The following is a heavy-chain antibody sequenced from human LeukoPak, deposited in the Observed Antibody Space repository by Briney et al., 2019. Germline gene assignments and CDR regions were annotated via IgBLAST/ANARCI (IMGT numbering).Heavy chain of an antibody. CDR3: ARVPVGVGSGSYWGNWFDP. D-gene: IGHD3-10*01. V-gene: IGHV3-15*05. CDR1: GFTFSNAW. J-gene: IGHJ5*02. Sequence: GGSLRLSCAASGFTFSNAWMSWVRQAPGKGLEWVGRIKSKTDGGTTDYAAPVKGRFTISRDDSKNTLYLQMNSLRAEDTAVYYCARVPVGVGSGSYWGNWFDPWGQGTLVTVSS. CDR2: IKSKTDGGTT.